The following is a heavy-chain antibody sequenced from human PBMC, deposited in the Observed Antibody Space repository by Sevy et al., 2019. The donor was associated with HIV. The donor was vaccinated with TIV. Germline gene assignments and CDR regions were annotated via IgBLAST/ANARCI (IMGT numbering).Heavy chain of an antibody. CDR1: GFTFSSYA. J-gene: IGHJ4*02. V-gene: IGHV3-30*04. CDR2: ISYDGSNK. D-gene: IGHD3-9*01. CDR3: ARDTSYDILTGPAPRFDY. Sequence: GGSLRLSCAASGFTFSSYAMHWVRQTPGKGLEWVAVISYDGSNKYYADSVKGRFTISRDNSKNTLYQQMNSLRAEDTAVYYCARDTSYDILTGPAPRFDYWGQGTLVTVSS.